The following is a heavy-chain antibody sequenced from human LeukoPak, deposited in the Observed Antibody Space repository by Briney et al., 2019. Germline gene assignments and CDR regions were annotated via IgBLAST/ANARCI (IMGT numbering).Heavy chain of an antibody. J-gene: IGHJ4*02. V-gene: IGHV4-39*01. Sequence: SETLSLTRTVSGGSISSSSYYWGWIRRPPGKGLEWIGSIYYSGSTYYNPSLKSRVTISVDTSKNQFSLKLSSVTAADTAVYYCASVRWDYDYWGQGTLVTVSS. CDR3: ASVRWDYDY. D-gene: IGHD3-10*01. CDR1: GGSISSSSYY. CDR2: IYYSGST.